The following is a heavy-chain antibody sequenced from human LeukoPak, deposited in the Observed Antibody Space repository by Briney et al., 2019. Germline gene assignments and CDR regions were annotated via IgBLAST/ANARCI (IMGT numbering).Heavy chain of an antibody. CDR2: ISAYDGNT. Sequence: ASVKVSCKASGYTFTSYGISWVRQAPGQGLEWMGWISAYDGNTNYAQKLQGRVTMTTDTSTSTAYMELRSLRSDDTAVYYCARDGYEQWLVPQSFDYWGQGTLVTVSS. V-gene: IGHV1-18*01. CDR1: GYTFTSYG. D-gene: IGHD6-19*01. J-gene: IGHJ4*02. CDR3: ARDGYEQWLVPQSFDY.